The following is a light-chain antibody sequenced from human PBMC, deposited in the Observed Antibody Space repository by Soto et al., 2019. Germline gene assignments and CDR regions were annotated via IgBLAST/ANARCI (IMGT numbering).Light chain of an antibody. Sequence: EIVMTQSPATLSVSPGERATLSCRASQSVSSNLAWYQQKPGQAPRLLIYGASTRATGIPARFSGSGSGTEFTLTISSLQSEDFAVYYCKQYNNCHTFGQGTKLEIK. V-gene: IGKV3-15*01. J-gene: IGKJ2*01. CDR2: GAS. CDR3: KQYNNCHT. CDR1: QSVSSN.